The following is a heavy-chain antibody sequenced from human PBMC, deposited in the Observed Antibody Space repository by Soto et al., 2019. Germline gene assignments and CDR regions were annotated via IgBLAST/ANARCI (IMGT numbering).Heavy chain of an antibody. CDR1: GYILTRYG. D-gene: IGHD3-16*01. CDR2: INTYNGKT. V-gene: IGHV1-18*01. CDR3: AMVDVYVTPSPQDV. Sequence: QVQLVQSGAEVRNPGASVKVSCKTSGYILTRYGIAWARQAPGQGLEWMGWINTYNGKTNYAQNLQGRVTLSTDTSTSTAYMELRSLRSNDTAIYYCAMVDVYVTPSPQDVWGQGTTVTVS. J-gene: IGHJ6*02.